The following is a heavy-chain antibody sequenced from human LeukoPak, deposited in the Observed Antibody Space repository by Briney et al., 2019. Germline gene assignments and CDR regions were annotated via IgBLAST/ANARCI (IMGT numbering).Heavy chain of an antibody. CDR3: AREDYGDPIDY. J-gene: IGHJ4*02. CDR1: GGSISSYY. D-gene: IGHD4-17*01. CDR2: IYYSGST. Sequence: SETLSLTCTVSGGSISSYYWSWIRQPPGKGLEWIGYIYYSGSTNYNPSLESRVTISVDTSKNQFSLKLSSVTAADTAVYYCAREDYGDPIDYWGQGTLVTVSS. V-gene: IGHV4-59*01.